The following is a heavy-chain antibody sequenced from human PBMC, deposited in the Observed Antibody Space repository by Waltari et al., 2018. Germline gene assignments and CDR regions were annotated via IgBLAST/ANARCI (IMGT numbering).Heavy chain of an antibody. D-gene: IGHD3-9*01. V-gene: IGHV4-38-2*01. Sequence: QVQLQESGPGLVKPSETLSLTCAVSGYSISSGYYWGWIRQPPGKGLEWIGSIYHSGSTYYNPSLKSRVTISVDTSKNQFSLKLSSVTAADTAVYYCVTWLGAFDIWGQGTMVTVSS. CDR3: VTWLGAFDI. J-gene: IGHJ3*02. CDR2: IYHSGST. CDR1: GYSISSGYY.